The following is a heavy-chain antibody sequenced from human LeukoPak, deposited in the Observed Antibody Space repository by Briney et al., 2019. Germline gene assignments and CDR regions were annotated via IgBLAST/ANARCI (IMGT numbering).Heavy chain of an antibody. CDR3: AREGAHSGYLLIDY. D-gene: IGHD5-12*01. CDR2: ISGSGGGT. Sequence: PGGSLRLSCAASGFTFSSYAMSWVRQAPGKGLEWVSAISGSGGGTYYADSVKGRFTISRDNSKNTLYLQMNSLRAEDTAVYYCAREGAHSGYLLIDYWGQGTLVTVSS. V-gene: IGHV3-23*01. CDR1: GFTFSSYA. J-gene: IGHJ4*02.